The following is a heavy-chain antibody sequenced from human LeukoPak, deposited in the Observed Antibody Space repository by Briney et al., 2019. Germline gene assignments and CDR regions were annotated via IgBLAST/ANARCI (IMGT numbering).Heavy chain of an antibody. J-gene: IGHJ6*04. CDR2: ISSSSSYI. CDR1: GFTFSSYS. V-gene: IGHV3-21*01. D-gene: IGHD3-10*01. CDR3: ARDAGITMVRGATMDV. Sequence: GWSLRLSCAASGFTFSSYSMNWVRQAPGKGLEWVSSISSSSSYIYYADSVKGRFTISRDNAKNSLYLQMYSLRAEDTAVYYCARDAGITMVRGATMDVWGKGTTVTVSS.